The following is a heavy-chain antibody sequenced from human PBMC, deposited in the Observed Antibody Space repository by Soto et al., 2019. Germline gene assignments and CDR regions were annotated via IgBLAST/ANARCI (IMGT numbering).Heavy chain of an antibody. V-gene: IGHV3-21*01. D-gene: IGHD5-12*01. CDR3: ARGGMMATIT. CDR2: ISSSSSYI. Sequence: GSLSLSCAASGFTFSSYSMNWVRQAPGKGLEWVSSISSSSSYIYYADSVKGRFTISRDNAKNSLYLQMNSLRAEDTAVYYCARGGMMATITWGQGTLVTVSS. CDR1: GFTFSSYS. J-gene: IGHJ5*02.